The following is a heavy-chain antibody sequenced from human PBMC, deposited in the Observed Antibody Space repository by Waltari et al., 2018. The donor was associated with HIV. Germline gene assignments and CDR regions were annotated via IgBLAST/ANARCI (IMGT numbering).Heavy chain of an antibody. Sequence: QVQLVESGGGVVQPGRSLRLSCAASGFTFSTYGMHWVRQAPGKGVEWVGGIWYYGSNKYYADSVKGRLTISRDNSKNTVYLQINRLRAEDTAVYYCAREGHYYGSGRFGGDYWGQGTLVTVSS. CDR1: GFTFSTYG. CDR3: AREGHYYGSGRFGGDY. D-gene: IGHD3-10*01. CDR2: IWYYGSNK. J-gene: IGHJ4*02. V-gene: IGHV3-33*01.